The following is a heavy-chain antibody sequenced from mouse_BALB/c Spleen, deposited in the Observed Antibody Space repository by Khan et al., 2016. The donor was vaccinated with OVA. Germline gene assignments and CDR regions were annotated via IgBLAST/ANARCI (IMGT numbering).Heavy chain of an antibody. CDR3: ARDYWFVY. Sequence: EVQVVESGGGLVKPGGSLKVSCAASGFTFSNYGMSWVRQTPDKSLQWVASISSGGNTYYPDNAKGRFTISRENDRNILYLQMNSLRSEDTAIYYCARDYWFVYWGQGTLVTVSA. V-gene: IGHV5-6-5*01. CDR1: GFTFSNYG. J-gene: IGHJ3*01. CDR2: ISSGGNT.